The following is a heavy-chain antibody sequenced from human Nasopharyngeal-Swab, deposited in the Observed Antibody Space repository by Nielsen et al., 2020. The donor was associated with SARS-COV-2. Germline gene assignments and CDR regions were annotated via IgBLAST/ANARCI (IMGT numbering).Heavy chain of an antibody. CDR2: IWYEGSKK. Sequence: GGSPRLSCAASGCIFRSYGMHWVRQAPGKGLEWVAVIWYEGSKKYYADSEKGRFTIYRDNYKNTLYQQMNSLRAEDTDVYYCARGLTGTSPYYFDYWGQGTLVTVSS. CDR3: ARGLTGTSPYYFDY. V-gene: IGHV3-33*01. D-gene: IGHD1-20*01. CDR1: GCIFRSYG. J-gene: IGHJ4*02.